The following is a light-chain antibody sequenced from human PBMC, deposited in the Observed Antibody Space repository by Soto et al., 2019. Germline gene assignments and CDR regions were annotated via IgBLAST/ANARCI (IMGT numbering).Light chain of an antibody. Sequence: QSVLTQPGSVSGSPGQSIAISCTGSSSDVGGYNYVSWYQQHPGKAPKLIIYDVTNRPSGVSNRFSGSKSGNTASLTISGLLAEDEADYYCTSYTSSYTRLYVFGSGTKVTVL. V-gene: IGLV2-14*03. CDR3: TSYTSSYTRLYV. CDR1: SSDVGGYNY. CDR2: DVT. J-gene: IGLJ1*01.